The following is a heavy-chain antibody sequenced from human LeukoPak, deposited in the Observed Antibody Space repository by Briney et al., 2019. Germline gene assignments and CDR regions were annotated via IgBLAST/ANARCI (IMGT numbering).Heavy chain of an antibody. CDR1: GFTFSSYA. CDR3: ARGLLVVVVAATPGYFDY. J-gene: IGHJ4*02. CDR2: ISYDGSNK. D-gene: IGHD2-15*01. V-gene: IGHV3-30-3*01. Sequence: GGSLRLSCAASGFTFSSYAMHWVRQAPGKGLEWVAVISYDGSNKYYADSVKGRFTISRDNSKNTLYLQMNSLRAEDTAVYYCARGLLVVVVAATPGYFDYWGQGTLVTVSS.